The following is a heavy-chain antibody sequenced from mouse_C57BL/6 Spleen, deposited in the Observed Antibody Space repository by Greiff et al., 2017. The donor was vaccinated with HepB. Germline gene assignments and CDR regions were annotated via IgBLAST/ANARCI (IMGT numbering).Heavy chain of an antibody. CDR1: GYTFTSYG. V-gene: IGHV1-81*01. D-gene: IGHD1-1*01. J-gene: IGHJ2*01. CDR3: ASPSFTTVVASLDY. Sequence: VQLQQSGAELARPGASVKLSCKASGYTFTSYGISWVKQRTGQGLEWIGEIYPRSGNTYYNEKFKGKATLTADKSSSTAYMELRSLTSEDSAVYFCASPSFTTVVASLDYWGQGTTLTVSS. CDR2: IYPRSGNT.